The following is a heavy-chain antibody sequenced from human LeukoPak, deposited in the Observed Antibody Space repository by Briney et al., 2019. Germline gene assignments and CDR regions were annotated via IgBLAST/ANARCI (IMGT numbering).Heavy chain of an antibody. V-gene: IGHV3-15*01. CDR1: GFTFSNGW. Sequence: GGSLRLSCAASGFTFSNGWMSWVRQAPGKGLEWVGRIKSKSERGTTDYAAPVKGRFTISRDGSTNTVYLHMNSLKTEDTAVYFCTSNLYCSTSSCYTLDHWGQGTLVAVSP. D-gene: IGHD2-2*02. J-gene: IGHJ4*02. CDR3: TSNLYCSTSSCYTLDH. CDR2: IKSKSERGTT.